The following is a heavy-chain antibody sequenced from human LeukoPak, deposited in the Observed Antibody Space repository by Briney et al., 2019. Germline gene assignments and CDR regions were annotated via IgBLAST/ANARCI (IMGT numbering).Heavy chain of an antibody. CDR2: ISGSGGST. Sequence: GGSLRLSCAVSGFTFSSYAMSWVRQAPGKGLEWVSAISGSGGSTYYADSVKGRFTISRGNSKNTLYLQMNSLRAEDTAVYYCAKDDDSSSWYAAYWGQGTLVTVSS. V-gene: IGHV3-23*01. CDR3: AKDDDSSSWYAAY. D-gene: IGHD6-13*01. CDR1: GFTFSSYA. J-gene: IGHJ4*02.